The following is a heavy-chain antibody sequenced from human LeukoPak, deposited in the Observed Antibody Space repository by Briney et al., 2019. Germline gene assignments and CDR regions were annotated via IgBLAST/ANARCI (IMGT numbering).Heavy chain of an antibody. D-gene: IGHD6-19*01. CDR1: GGSFSGYY. J-gene: IGHJ5*02. V-gene: IGHV4-34*01. Sequence: SETLSLTCAVYGGSFSGYYWSWIRQPPGKGLEWIGEINHSGSTNYNPSLKSRVTISVDTSKNQFSLKLSSVTAADTAVYYCARVVVSSGWYTGANNWFDPWGQGTLVTVSS. CDR2: INHSGST. CDR3: ARVVVSSGWYTGANNWFDP.